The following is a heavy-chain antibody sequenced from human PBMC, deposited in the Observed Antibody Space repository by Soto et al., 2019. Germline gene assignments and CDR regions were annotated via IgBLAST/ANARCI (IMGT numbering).Heavy chain of an antibody. Sequence: PGGSLRLSCAASGFTVSSNYMSWVRQAPGKGLEWVSVIYSGGSTYYADSVKGRFTISRDKSKNTLYLQMNSLRAEDTAVYYCARDRGYSYGNREYYYYGMDVWGQGTTVTVSS. CDR3: ARDRGYSYGNREYYYYGMDV. CDR1: GFTVSSNY. D-gene: IGHD5-18*01. J-gene: IGHJ6*02. V-gene: IGHV3-53*01. CDR2: IYSGGST.